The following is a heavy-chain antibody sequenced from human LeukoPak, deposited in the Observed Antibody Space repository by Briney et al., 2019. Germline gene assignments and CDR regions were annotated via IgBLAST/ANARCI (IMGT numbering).Heavy chain of an antibody. V-gene: IGHV3-30-3*01. Sequence: GGSLRLTCAASGFTFSSYAMHWGRQAPGKGLEWVAVISYDGSNKYYADSVKGRFTISRDNSKNTLYLQMNSLRAEDTAVYYCARDPSELPFDYWGQGTLVTVSS. D-gene: IGHD1-7*01. CDR3: ARDPSELPFDY. J-gene: IGHJ4*02. CDR1: GFTFSSYA. CDR2: ISYDGSNK.